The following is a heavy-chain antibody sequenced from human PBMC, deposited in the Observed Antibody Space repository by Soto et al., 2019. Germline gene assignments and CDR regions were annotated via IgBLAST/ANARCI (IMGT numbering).Heavy chain of an antibody. D-gene: IGHD3-22*01. V-gene: IGHV3-21*01. J-gene: IGHJ5*02. Sequence: NPGGSLRLSCAASGFTFSSYSMNWVRQAPGKGLEWVSSISSSSSYIYYADSVKGRFTISRDNAKNSLYLQMNSLRAEDTAVYYCARDPTRGIDYYDSSGYQNWFDPWGQGTLVTVSS. CDR2: ISSSSSYI. CDR3: ARDPTRGIDYYDSSGYQNWFDP. CDR1: GFTFSSYS.